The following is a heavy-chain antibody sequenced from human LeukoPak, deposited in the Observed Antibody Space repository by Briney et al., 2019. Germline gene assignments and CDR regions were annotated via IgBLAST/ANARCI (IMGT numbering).Heavy chain of an antibody. J-gene: IGHJ5*02. V-gene: IGHV5-51*01. D-gene: IGHD6-13*01. CDR1: GYSFTSFW. CDR3: ACRDLTSTWSFP. Sequence: GESLKISCQGFGYSFTSFWIGWVRQMPGKGMEWMGVIYPGDSRIRYNPSFQGQVTISVDKSISTAYLQWVSLKASDTAMYYCACRDLTSTWSFPWGQGTLVTVSS. CDR2: IYPGDSRI.